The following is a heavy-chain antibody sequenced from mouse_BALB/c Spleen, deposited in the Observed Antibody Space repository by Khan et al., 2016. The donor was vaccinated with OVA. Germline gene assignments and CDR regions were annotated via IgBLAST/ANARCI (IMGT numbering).Heavy chain of an antibody. V-gene: IGHV2-6-4*01. Sequence: VQLQESGPGLVAPSQSLSITCTVSGFSLSRYNIHWVRQPPGKGLEWLGMIWGGGGTDYNSTLKIRLSISKANSKSQVFLKMNSLQTDDTTMYYGARAYYRYDGYYAMDYWGQGTSVTVSS. CDR3: ARAYYRYDGYYAMDY. J-gene: IGHJ4*01. CDR1: GFSLSRYN. D-gene: IGHD2-14*01. CDR2: IWGGGGT.